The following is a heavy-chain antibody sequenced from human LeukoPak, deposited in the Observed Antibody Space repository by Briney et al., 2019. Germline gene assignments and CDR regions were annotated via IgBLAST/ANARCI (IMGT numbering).Heavy chain of an antibody. CDR2: ISSDGGST. V-gene: IGHV3-64D*09. CDR1: GFTFSYYA. D-gene: IGHD3-22*01. Sequence: PGGSLRLSCSASGFTFSYYAMHWVRQAAGKGLEFVSGISSDGGSTYYADSLKGRFTVSRDNSKNTLYLQMSSLRAEDTAIYYCAKGPTYDSLPYYFDYWGQGTLVTVSS. J-gene: IGHJ4*02. CDR3: AKGPTYDSLPYYFDY.